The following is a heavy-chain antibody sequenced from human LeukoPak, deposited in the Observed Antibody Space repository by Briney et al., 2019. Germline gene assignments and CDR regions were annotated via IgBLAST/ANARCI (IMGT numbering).Heavy chain of an antibody. CDR3: ARVNIAVAGEFDY. CDR1: GGSISSYY. CDR2: IYYSGST. D-gene: IGHD6-19*01. V-gene: IGHV4-59*13. J-gene: IGHJ4*02. Sequence: PSETLSLTFTVYGGSISSYYWSWIRQPPGKGLEWIRYIYYSGSTNYNPSLKSRVTISVDTSKNQFSLKLSSVTAADTAVYYCARVNIAVAGEFDYWGQGTLVTVSS.